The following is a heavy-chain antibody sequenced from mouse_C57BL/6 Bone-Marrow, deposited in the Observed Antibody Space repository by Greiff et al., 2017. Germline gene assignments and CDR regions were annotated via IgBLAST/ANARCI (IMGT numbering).Heavy chain of an antibody. CDR1: GYTFTDYY. J-gene: IGHJ3*01. CDR3: ARWGY. CDR2: INPNNGGT. Sequence: EVQLQQSGPELVKPGASVKISCKASGYTFTDYYMNWVKQSHGKSLEWIGDINPNNGGTSYNQKFKGKATLTVDKSSSTAYMELRRLTSEDSAVYYCARWGYWGQGTLVTVSA. V-gene: IGHV1-26*01.